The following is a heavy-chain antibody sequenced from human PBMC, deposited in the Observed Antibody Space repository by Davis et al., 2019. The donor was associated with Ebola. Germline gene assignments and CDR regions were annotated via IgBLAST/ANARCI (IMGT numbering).Heavy chain of an antibody. J-gene: IGHJ3*02. CDR3: ATLRRTITGMDDGFDI. V-gene: IGHV5-51*01. CDR1: GYSFTSYW. Sequence: GESLKISCQGSGYSFTSYWIGWVRQMPGKGLEWMGIIYPGDSDTRYSPSFQGQVTISADKSISTAYLQWSSLKASDTAMYYCATLRRTITGMDDGFDIWGQGTMVTVSS. CDR2: IYPGDSDT. D-gene: IGHD1-20*01.